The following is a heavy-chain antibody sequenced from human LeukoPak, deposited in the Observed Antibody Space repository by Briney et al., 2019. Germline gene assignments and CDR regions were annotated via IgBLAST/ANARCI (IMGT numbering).Heavy chain of an antibody. J-gene: IGHJ4*02. V-gene: IGHV4-61*01. D-gene: IGHD6-19*01. CDR1: GASVSSGSYY. CDR3: ARFPPGIAVAGHNDY. Sequence: SSETLSLTCTVSGASVSSGSYYWIWIRQPPGKGLEWIGYMYYSGSTNYNPSLKSRVTISVDTYKNQFSLKLSSVTAADTAVYYCARFPPGIAVAGHNDYWGQGTLVIVSS. CDR2: MYYSGST.